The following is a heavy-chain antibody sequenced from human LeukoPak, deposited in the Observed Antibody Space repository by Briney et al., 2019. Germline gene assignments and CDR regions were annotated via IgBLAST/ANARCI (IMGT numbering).Heavy chain of an antibody. Sequence: PSETLSLTCTVSGDSISSSSYYWGWIRQPPGKGLKWIGSIFHSGSTYYNPSLKSRVTISVDTSKNQFSLKLTSVTAADTAVYYCARSWFSTGPADYWGQGTLVTVSS. D-gene: IGHD6-13*01. CDR3: ARSWFSTGPADY. J-gene: IGHJ4*02. CDR2: IFHSGST. CDR1: GDSISSSSYY. V-gene: IGHV4-39*01.